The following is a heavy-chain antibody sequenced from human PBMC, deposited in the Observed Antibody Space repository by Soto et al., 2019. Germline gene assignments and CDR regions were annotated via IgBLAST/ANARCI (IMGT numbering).Heavy chain of an antibody. CDR3: ARDQLTAAGVLDY. V-gene: IGHV3-33*01. D-gene: IGHD6-13*01. Sequence: QVQLVESGGGVVQPGRSLRLSCAASGFTFSSYGMHWVRQAPGKGLEWVALVWYDGSNQYYADSVKGRFTISRDNSKNTLYLEMNSLRVEDTAVYYCARDQLTAAGVLDYWGQGTLVTVSS. CDR1: GFTFSSYG. J-gene: IGHJ4*02. CDR2: VWYDGSNQ.